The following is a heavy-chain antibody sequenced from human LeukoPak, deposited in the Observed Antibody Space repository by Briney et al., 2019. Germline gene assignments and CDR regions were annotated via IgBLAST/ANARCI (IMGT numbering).Heavy chain of an antibody. CDR2: IYSGGST. CDR1: GFTVSSNY. CDR3: ARVTMVRGVIPGWFDP. J-gene: IGHJ5*02. V-gene: IGHV3-53*01. D-gene: IGHD3-10*01. Sequence: GGSLRLSCAASGFTVSSNYMSWVRQAPGKGLEWVSVIYSGGSTYYADSVKGRFTISRDNSKNTLYLQMNSLRAEDTAVYYCARVTMVRGVIPGWFDPWGQGTLVTVSS.